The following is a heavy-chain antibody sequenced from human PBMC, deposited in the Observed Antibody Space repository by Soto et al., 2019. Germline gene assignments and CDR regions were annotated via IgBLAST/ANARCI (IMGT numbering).Heavy chain of an antibody. V-gene: IGHV1-18*04. CDR3: ARASDAGRDDFWSGYYRNEYYYYGMDV. Sequence: EASVKVSCKASGYTFTSYGISWVRQAPGQGLEWMGWISAHNGNTNYAQKLQGRVTMTTDTSTSTAYMELRSLRSDDTAVYYCARASDAGRDDFWSGYYRNEYYYYGMDVWGQGTTVTVSS. CDR2: ISAHNGNT. D-gene: IGHD3-3*01. J-gene: IGHJ6*02. CDR1: GYTFTSYG.